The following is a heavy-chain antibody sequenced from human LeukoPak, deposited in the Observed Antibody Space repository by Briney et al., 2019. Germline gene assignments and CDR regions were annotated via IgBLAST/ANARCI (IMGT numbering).Heavy chain of an antibody. J-gene: IGHJ4*02. CDR3: ARGEDFERYYLAY. CDR2: IYYTGTT. Sequence: SETLSLTCSISGGSISIYYWTWIRQIPGKGLEWIGYIYYTGTTNYNPLFESRATISVDTSKNQFSLKLTSVTAADTAVYFCARGEDFERYYLAYWGQGTLVTVSS. CDR1: GGSISIYY. V-gene: IGHV4-59*01. D-gene: IGHD3-9*01.